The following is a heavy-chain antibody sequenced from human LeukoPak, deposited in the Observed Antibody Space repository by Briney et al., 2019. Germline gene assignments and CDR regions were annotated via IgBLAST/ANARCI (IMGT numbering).Heavy chain of an antibody. CDR1: GGSFSGLY. V-gene: IGHV4-34*01. CDR2: ISNSGTT. Sequence: AEPLSLPCALHGGSFSGLYWSWIRQPPGQGREWIGVISNSGTTYFNPSLKSRVTVSVDTSKSQFSMRLSSVTAADTAVYYCARGGLDTTRGGYFDYWGQGILVTVSS. D-gene: IGHD5-18*01. J-gene: IGHJ4*02. CDR3: ARGGLDTTRGGYFDY.